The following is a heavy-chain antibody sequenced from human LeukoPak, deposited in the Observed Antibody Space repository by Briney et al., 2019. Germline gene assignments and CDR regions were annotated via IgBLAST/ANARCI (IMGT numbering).Heavy chain of an antibody. D-gene: IGHD6-13*01. CDR1: GGTFISYA. CDR2: IIPILGIA. Sequence: SVTVSFKASGGTFISYAISWLRQAPGQGLEWMGRIIPILGIANYAQKFQGRVAITADKSTSTAYMELSSLRSEDTAVYYCARVSIDSSSWAFDYWGQGTLGTVSS. CDR3: ARVSIDSSSWAFDY. J-gene: IGHJ4*02. V-gene: IGHV1-69*04.